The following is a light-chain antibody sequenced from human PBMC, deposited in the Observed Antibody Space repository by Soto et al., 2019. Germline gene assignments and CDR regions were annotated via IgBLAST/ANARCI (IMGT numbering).Light chain of an antibody. CDR1: QSVSSS. V-gene: IGKV3-20*01. Sequence: IVLTQSPCTLSLSPGERATLPCRASQSVSSSLAWYQQKPGQAPRLLIYGASNRATGIPDRFSGSGSGTDFTLTISRLEPEDFAVYYCQQYGRSGTFGQGTKVDI. J-gene: IGKJ1*01. CDR3: QQYGRSGT. CDR2: GAS.